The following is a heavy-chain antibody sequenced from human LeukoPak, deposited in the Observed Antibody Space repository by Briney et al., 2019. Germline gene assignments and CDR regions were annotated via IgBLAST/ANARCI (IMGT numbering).Heavy chain of an antibody. CDR3: ARVKGQSLDY. CDR2: IYSGGTT. V-gene: IGHV3-53*04. CDR1: GFTVSRNY. J-gene: IGHJ4*02. Sequence: HPGGSLRLSCAASGFTVSRNYMSWVRQAPGKGLEWVSVIYSGGTTYYADSVKGRFTISRHNSKNTLYLQMNSLRAEDTAVYYCARVKGQSLDYWGQGTLVTVSS.